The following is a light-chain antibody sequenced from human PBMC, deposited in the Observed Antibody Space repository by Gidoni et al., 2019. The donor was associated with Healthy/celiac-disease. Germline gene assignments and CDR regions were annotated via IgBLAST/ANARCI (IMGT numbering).Light chain of an antibody. CDR1: QSLLHSNGYNY. Sequence: EIVMTQSPLSLPVTPGEPASISCRSSQSLLHSNGYNYLDWYLQKPGQSPQLLIYLGSNRASGVPDRFSGSGSGTDFTLKISRVEAEDVGVYYCMQALQTPPDTFXQXTKLEIK. CDR2: LGS. CDR3: MQALQTPPDT. J-gene: IGKJ2*01. V-gene: IGKV2-28*01.